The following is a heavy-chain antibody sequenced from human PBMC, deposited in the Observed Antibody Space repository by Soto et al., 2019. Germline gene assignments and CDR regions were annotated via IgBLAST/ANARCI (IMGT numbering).Heavy chain of an antibody. J-gene: IGHJ5*02. Sequence: QVQLQESGPRLIQPSETLSLTCSVSNGSISTYYWTWVRQPPGKGLEWIGYVYYSGSTNYNPSLKIRVAMSVDTSKNQFSLELKSVTAADTATYYCVRDYLLTGFDTWGQGTLVTVSA. V-gene: IGHV4-59*01. CDR3: VRDYLLTGFDT. D-gene: IGHD3-9*01. CDR1: NGSISTYY. CDR2: VYYSGST.